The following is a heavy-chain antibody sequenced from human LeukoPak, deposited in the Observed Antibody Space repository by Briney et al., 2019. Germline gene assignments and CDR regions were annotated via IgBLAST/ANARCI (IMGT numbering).Heavy chain of an antibody. V-gene: IGHV3-21*01. J-gene: IGHJ4*02. D-gene: IGHD3-10*01. CDR3: ARGKYGSGSYLFDY. CDR2: ISSSSSYI. CDR1: GFTFSSYS. Sequence: GGSLRLSRAASGFTFSSYSMNWVRQAPGKGLEWVSSISSSSSYIYYADSVKGRFTISRDNAKNSLYLQMNSLRAEDTAVYYCARGKYGSGSYLFDYWGQGTLVTVSS.